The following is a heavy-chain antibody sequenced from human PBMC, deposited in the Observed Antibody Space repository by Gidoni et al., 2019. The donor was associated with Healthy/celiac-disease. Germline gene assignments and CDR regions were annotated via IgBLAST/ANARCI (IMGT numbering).Heavy chain of an antibody. Sequence: EVQLVESGGGLVTPGGSLRLSRAASGFTFSSYSMNWVRQAPGKGLEWVSSISSSSSYIYYADSVKGRFTISRDNAKNSLYLQMNSLRAEDTAVYYCAREDYGGATGNDYWGQGTLVTVSS. CDR3: AREDYGGATGNDY. J-gene: IGHJ4*02. CDR2: ISSSSSYI. V-gene: IGHV3-21*01. CDR1: GFTFSSYS. D-gene: IGHD4-17*01.